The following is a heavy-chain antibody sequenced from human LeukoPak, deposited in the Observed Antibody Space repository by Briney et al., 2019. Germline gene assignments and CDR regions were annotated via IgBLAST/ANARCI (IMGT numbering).Heavy chain of an antibody. D-gene: IGHD3-3*01. CDR1: GFTFNSYW. CDR2: IKHDGSEK. Sequence: PGGSLRLSCAASGFTFNSYWMSWVRQAPGKGLEWVANIKHDGSEKYYVDSVKGRFAISRDNAKNSLYLQMNNLRAEDTAVYYCARAPREWLLGYYFDCWGQGTLVTVSS. V-gene: IGHV3-7*01. J-gene: IGHJ4*02. CDR3: ARAPREWLLGYYFDC.